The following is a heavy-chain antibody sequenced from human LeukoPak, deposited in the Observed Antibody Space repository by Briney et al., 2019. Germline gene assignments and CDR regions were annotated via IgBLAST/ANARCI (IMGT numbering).Heavy chain of an antibody. CDR1: GFTFSSHS. D-gene: IGHD3-3*01. CDR2: ISSSSGYI. CDR3: AMEAFPIATTLFAAIDY. Sequence: GGSLRLSCAASGFTFSSHSMTWVRQAPGKGLQWVSSISSSSGYIYYADSVRGRFTISRDNAKNSLYLQMNGLRVEDTSGYYCAMEAFPIATTLFAAIDYWGRGVLVTVSS. J-gene: IGHJ4*02. V-gene: IGHV3-21*01.